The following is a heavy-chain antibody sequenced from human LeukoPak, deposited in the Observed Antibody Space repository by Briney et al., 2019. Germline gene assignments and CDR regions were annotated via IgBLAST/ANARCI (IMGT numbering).Heavy chain of an antibody. D-gene: IGHD6-19*01. CDR1: GFTFSSYA. J-gene: IGHJ4*02. CDR2: ISSNGGST. CDR3: ARVRWSSGWYDY. Sequence: GGSLRLSCAASGFTFSSYAMHWVRQAPGKGLEYVSAISSNGGSTYYANSVKGRFTISRDNSKNTLYLQMGSLRAEDMAVYYCARVRWSSGWYDYWGQGTLVTVSP. V-gene: IGHV3-64*01.